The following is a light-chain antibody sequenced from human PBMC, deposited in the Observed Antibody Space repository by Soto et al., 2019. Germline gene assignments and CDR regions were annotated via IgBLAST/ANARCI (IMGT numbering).Light chain of an antibody. J-gene: IGLJ1*01. V-gene: IGLV2-8*01. CDR3: TSYAGGNNV. CDR1: SSDVGGYNY. Sequence: QSVLTQPPSASGPPGQSVTISCTGTSSDVGGYNYVSWYQQYPGKVPKLMIYEVNKRPSGVPDRFSGSKSGNTASLTVSGLQAEDEVDYYCTSYAGGNNVFGTGTKLTVL. CDR2: EVN.